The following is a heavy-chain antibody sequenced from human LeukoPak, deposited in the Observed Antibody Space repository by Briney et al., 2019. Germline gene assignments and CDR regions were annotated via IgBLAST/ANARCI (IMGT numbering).Heavy chain of an antibody. CDR1: GYTFTSYD. CDR2: MNPNSGNT. CDR3: ARDRPYYYDSSGYYPYYFDY. J-gene: IGHJ4*02. V-gene: IGHV1-8*01. Sequence: GASVKVSCKASGYTFTSYDINWVRQATGQGLEWMGWMNPNSGNTGYAQKFQGRVTMTRNTSISTAYMELSSLRSEDTAVYYCARDRPYYYDSSGYYPYYFDYWGQGTLVTVSS. D-gene: IGHD3-22*01.